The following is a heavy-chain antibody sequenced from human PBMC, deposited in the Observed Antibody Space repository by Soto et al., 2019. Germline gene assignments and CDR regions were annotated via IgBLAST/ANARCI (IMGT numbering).Heavy chain of an antibody. CDR1: GFSLSTSGMC. D-gene: IGHD3-10*01. CDR2: IDWDDDK. Sequence: SGPTLVNPTQTLTLTCTFSGFSLSTSGMCVSWIRQPPGKALEWLARIDWDDDKYYSTSLKTRLTISKDTSKNQVVLTMTNMDPVDTATYYCARIRSGGYYYYYGMDVWGQGTTVTVSS. CDR3: ARIRSGGYYYYYGMDV. V-gene: IGHV2-70*11. J-gene: IGHJ6*02.